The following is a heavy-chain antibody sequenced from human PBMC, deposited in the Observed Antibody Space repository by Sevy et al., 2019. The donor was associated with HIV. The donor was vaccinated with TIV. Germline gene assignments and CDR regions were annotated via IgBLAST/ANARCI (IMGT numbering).Heavy chain of an antibody. CDR2: IYYSGST. J-gene: IGHJ4*02. CDR3: ARLDFWSGYPYFDY. CDR1: GGSISSSSYY. Sequence: SETLSLTCTVSGGSISSSSYYWGWIRQPPGKGLEWIGSIYYSGSTYYNPSLKSRVIISVDTSKNQFSLKLSSVTAADTAVYYCARLDFWSGYPYFDYWGQGTLVTVSS. D-gene: IGHD3-3*01. V-gene: IGHV4-39*01.